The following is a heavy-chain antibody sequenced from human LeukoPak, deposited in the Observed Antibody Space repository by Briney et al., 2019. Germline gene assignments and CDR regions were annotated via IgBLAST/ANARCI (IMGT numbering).Heavy chain of an antibody. Sequence: GGSLRLSCTASGFALSNHWMNWVRQAPGKGLEWVANIKQDGSAKYCVDSVKGRFTISRDNTKNSLYLQMNSLRAEDTALYYCAGDAGRTLDLWGRGTLVTVSS. J-gene: IGHJ2*01. D-gene: IGHD1-7*01. V-gene: IGHV3-7*03. CDR2: IKQDGSAK. CDR3: AGDAGRTLDL. CDR1: GFALSNHW.